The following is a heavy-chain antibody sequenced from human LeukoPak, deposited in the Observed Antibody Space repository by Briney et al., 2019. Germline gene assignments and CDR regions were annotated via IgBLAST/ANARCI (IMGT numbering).Heavy chain of an antibody. Sequence: SETLSLTCTVSGDSISSYYWSWIRQPPGKGLEWIGYIYTSGSTNYNPSLKSRVTISVDTSKNQFSLKLSSVTAADTAVYYCARRHALNYYYYMDVWGKGTTVTVSS. J-gene: IGHJ6*03. CDR1: GDSISSYY. CDR3: ARRHALNYYYYMDV. CDR2: IYTSGST. V-gene: IGHV4-4*09.